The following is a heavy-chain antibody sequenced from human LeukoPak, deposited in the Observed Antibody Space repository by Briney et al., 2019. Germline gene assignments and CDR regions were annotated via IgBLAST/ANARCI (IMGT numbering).Heavy chain of an antibody. CDR3: ARADSSIAARLSRSSIFNYYYYMDV. D-gene: IGHD6-6*01. J-gene: IGHJ6*03. V-gene: IGHV3-7*01. CDR1: RFTFISYW. CDR2: IKQDGSEK. Sequence: PGGSLRLSCAASRFTFISYWMSWVRQAPGKGLEWVANIKQDGSEKYYVDSVKGRFTISRDNAKNSLYLQMNSLRAEDTAVYYCARADSSIAARLSRSSIFNYYYYMDVWGKGTTVTVSS.